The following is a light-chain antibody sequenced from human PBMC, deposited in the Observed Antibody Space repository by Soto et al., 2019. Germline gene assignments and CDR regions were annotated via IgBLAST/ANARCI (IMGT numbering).Light chain of an antibody. CDR3: QQDYNSLS. Sequence: EIVMTQSPATLSLSPGDRATLSCRASQSINSGYLSWYQQTPGQAPRLLIYGASTRATGIPARFSGSGSGTDFTLTISSLQPEDFALYYCQQDYNSLSFGGGTTVEIK. CDR1: QSINSGY. CDR2: GAS. J-gene: IGKJ4*01. V-gene: IGKV3D-7*01.